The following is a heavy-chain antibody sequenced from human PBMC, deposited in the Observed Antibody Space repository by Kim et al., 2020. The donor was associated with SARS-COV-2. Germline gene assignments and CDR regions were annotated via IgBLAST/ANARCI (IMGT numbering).Heavy chain of an antibody. J-gene: IGHJ4*02. CDR3: AKDGSGWWLHLPDY. V-gene: IGHV3-23*01. CDR2: ISGSGGST. Sequence: GGSLRLSCAASGFTFSSYAMSWVRQAPGKGLEWVSAISGSGGSTYYADSVKGRFTISRDNSKNTLYLQMNSLRAEDTAVYYCAKDGSGWWLHLPDYWGQGTLVTVSS. D-gene: IGHD3-10*01. CDR1: GFTFSSYA.